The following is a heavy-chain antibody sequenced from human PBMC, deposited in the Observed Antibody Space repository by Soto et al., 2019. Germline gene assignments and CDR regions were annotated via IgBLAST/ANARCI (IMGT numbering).Heavy chain of an antibody. CDR3: ARTVKWGTYYFDY. V-gene: IGHV4-59*01. CDR1: GGSISSYY. J-gene: IGHJ4*02. CDR2: IYYSGST. Sequence: SETLSLTCTVSGGSISSYYWSWIRQPPGKGLEWIGYIYYSGSTNYNPSLKSRVTISVDTSKNQFSLKLSSVTAADTAVYYCARTVKWGTYYFDYWGQGTLVTVSS. D-gene: IGHD1-26*01.